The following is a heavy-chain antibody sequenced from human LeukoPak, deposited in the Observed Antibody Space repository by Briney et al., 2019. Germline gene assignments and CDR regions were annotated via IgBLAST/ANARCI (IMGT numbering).Heavy chain of an antibody. Sequence: GGSLRLSCAASGFTFSSYWMSWVRQAPGKGLGWVANIKQDGSEKYYVDSVKGRFTISRDNAKNSLYLQMNSLRAEDTAVYYCARDAYYYDSSGYFPLDYWGQGTLVTVSS. CDR1: GFTFSSYW. CDR2: IKQDGSEK. J-gene: IGHJ4*02. CDR3: ARDAYYYDSSGYFPLDY. V-gene: IGHV3-7*01. D-gene: IGHD3-22*01.